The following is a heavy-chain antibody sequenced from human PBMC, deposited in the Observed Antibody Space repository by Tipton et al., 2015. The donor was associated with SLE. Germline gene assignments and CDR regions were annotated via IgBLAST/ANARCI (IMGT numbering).Heavy chain of an antibody. J-gene: IGHJ1*01. CDR1: GYSISSGYY. CDR3: AVGYCSSVSCQREYFQH. V-gene: IGHV4-38-2*02. CDR2: IYHSGSI. D-gene: IGHD2-2*01. Sequence: LRLSCTVSGYSISSGYYWDWIRQPPGKGLEWIGTIYHSGSIYYNPSLKSRVTISVDTSKNQFSLKLNSVTAADTAVYYCAVGYCSSVSCQREYFQHWGQGTLVTVSS.